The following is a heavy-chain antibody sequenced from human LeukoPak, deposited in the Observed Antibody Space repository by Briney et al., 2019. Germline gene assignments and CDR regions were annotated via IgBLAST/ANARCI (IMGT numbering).Heavy chain of an antibody. Sequence: PGGSLRLSCAASGFSFSSYAMTWVRQAPGKGLEWVSAISASGGTTYYVDSVKGRFTISRDNAKNTLYLQMNSLRAEDTAVYYCAKDRSGTNSDFDYWGQGTLVTVSP. CDR2: ISASGGTT. CDR3: AKDRSGTNSDFDY. D-gene: IGHD1-14*01. V-gene: IGHV3-23*01. J-gene: IGHJ4*02. CDR1: GFSFSSYA.